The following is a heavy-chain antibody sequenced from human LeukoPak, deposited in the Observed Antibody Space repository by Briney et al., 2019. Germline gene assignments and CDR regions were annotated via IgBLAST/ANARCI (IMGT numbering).Heavy chain of an antibody. D-gene: IGHD6-13*01. CDR1: GFTFSSYS. CDR3: ARDPGIAAAGTVGYFDS. J-gene: IGHJ4*02. Sequence: GGSLRLSCAGSGFTFSSYSMNWVRQAPGKGLEWVSCISSSSSYIYYADSVKGRFTISRDNAKNSLYLQMNSLRVEDTAVYYCARDPGIAAAGTVGYFDSWGQGILVTVSS. CDR2: ISSSSSYI. V-gene: IGHV3-21*01.